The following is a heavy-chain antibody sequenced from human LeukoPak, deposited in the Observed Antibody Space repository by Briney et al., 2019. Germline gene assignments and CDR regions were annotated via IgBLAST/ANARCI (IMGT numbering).Heavy chain of an antibody. D-gene: IGHD6-19*01. V-gene: IGHV3-48*03. CDR2: ISSSGSTI. CDR3: ARDSPGSGWYEFDY. J-gene: IGHJ4*02. CDR1: GFTFSSYE. Sequence: GGSLRLSCAASGFTFSSYEMNWVRQAPGKGLEWVSYISSSGSTIYYADSVMGRFTISRDNAKNSLYLQMNSLRAEDTAVYYCARDSPGSGWYEFDYWGQGTLVTVSS.